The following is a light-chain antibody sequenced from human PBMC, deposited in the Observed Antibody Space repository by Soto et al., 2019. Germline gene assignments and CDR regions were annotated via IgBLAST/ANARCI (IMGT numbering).Light chain of an antibody. J-gene: IGLJ2*01. CDR3: QTWGTGVV. Sequence: QPVLTQSPSASASLGASVKLTCTLSSGHSSYAIAWHQQQPEKGPRYLMKLNSDGSHSKGDGIPDRFSGSSSGAERYLTSSCLQSEDEAEYYCQTWGTGVVFGGGTKLTVL. V-gene: IGLV4-69*01. CDR1: SGHSSYA. CDR2: LNSDGSH.